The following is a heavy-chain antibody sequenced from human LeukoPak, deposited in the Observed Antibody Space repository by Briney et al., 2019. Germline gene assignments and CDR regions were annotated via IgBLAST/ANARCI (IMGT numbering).Heavy chain of an antibody. CDR2: IHHSGST. CDR1: RGSFSGYY. Sequence: SETLSLTCAVYRGSFSGYYWSWIRQPPGKGLEWIGEIHHSGSTNYNPSLKSRVTISVDTSKNQFSLKLSSVTAADTAVYYCARYSAYYYYGMDVWGQGTPVTVSS. CDR3: ARYSAYYYYGMDV. J-gene: IGHJ6*02. D-gene: IGHD2-21*01. V-gene: IGHV4-34*01.